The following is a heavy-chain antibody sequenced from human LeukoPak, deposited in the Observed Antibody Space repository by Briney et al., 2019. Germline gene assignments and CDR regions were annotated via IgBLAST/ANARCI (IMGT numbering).Heavy chain of an antibody. Sequence: PSETLSLTCTVSGGSISSSSYYWGWIRQPPGKGLEWIGSIYYSGSTYYNPSLKSRVTISVDTSKNQFSLKLSSVTAADTAVYYCARLGSSGYYYGGYYYYDMDVWGQGTTVTVSS. CDR1: GGSISSSSYY. J-gene: IGHJ6*02. CDR2: IYYSGST. CDR3: ARLGSSGYYYGGYYYYDMDV. V-gene: IGHV4-39*01. D-gene: IGHD3-22*01.